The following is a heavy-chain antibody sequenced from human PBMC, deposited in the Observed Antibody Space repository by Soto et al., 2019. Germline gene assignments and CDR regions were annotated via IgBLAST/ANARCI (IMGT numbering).Heavy chain of an antibody. V-gene: IGHV1-18*01. CDR1: GYTFTSYA. Sequence: ASVKVSCKASGYTFTSYAMHWVGQAPGQGLEWMGWISAYNGNTNYAQKLQGRVTMTTDTSTSTAYMELRSLRSDDTAVYYCARVGDIVLMAHYWGQGTLVTVSS. J-gene: IGHJ4*02. D-gene: IGHD2-8*01. CDR3: ARVGDIVLMAHY. CDR2: ISAYNGNT.